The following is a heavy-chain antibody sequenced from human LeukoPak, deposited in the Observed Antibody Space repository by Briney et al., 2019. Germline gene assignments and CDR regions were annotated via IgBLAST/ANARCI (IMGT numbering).Heavy chain of an antibody. J-gene: IGHJ1*01. CDR2: INSNSGGT. CDR3: ARGYPLSTTAAGTYFQH. V-gene: IGHV1-2*02. CDR1: GYTFTGYY. D-gene: IGHD6-13*01. Sequence: ASVKVSCKASGYTFTGYYINWVRQAPGQGLEWMGWINSNSGGTNYPQKFQGRATMTTDTSISTAYMELSRLRSDDTAVYYCARGYPLSTTAAGTYFQHWGQGTLVTVSS.